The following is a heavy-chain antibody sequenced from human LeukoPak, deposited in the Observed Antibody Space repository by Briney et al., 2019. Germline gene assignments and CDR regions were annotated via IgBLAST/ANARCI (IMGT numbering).Heavy chain of an antibody. Sequence: GESLKISCKGSGYSFTSYWIGWVRQMPGKGLEWVGIIYPGDSDTRYSPSFQGQVTISADKSISTAYLQWSSLKASDTAMYYCARHTRITMVRGVIMSWFDPWGQGTLVTVSS. V-gene: IGHV5-51*01. CDR3: ARHTRITMVRGVIMSWFDP. CDR2: IYPGDSDT. J-gene: IGHJ5*02. CDR1: GYSFTSYW. D-gene: IGHD3-10*01.